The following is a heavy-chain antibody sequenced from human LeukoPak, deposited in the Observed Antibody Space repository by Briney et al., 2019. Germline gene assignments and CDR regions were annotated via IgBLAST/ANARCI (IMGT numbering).Heavy chain of an antibody. CDR2: INSDGSST. CDR3: ASLGYCSGGSCDY. CDR1: GFTSSSYW. D-gene: IGHD2-15*01. J-gene: IGHJ4*02. V-gene: IGHV3-74*01. Sequence: GGSLRLSCAASGFTSSSYWMHWVRQAPGKGLVWVSRINSDGSSTSYADSVKGRFTISRDNAKNTLYLQMNSLRAEDTAVYYCASLGYCSGGSCDYWGQGTLVTVSS.